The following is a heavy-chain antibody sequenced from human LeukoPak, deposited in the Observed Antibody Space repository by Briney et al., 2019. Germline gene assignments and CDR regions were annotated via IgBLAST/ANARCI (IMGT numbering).Heavy chain of an antibody. Sequence: SETLSLTCAVYGGSFSSYYWSWIRQPAGKGLEWIGRIYSSGGTDYNPSLKSRVTVSVDTSKNQFSLNLRSVTAADTAVYYCARGIAAASERAFDIWGQGTMVTVPS. CDR3: ARGIAAASERAFDI. CDR1: GGSFSSYY. V-gene: IGHV4-59*10. D-gene: IGHD6-13*01. CDR2: IYSSGGT. J-gene: IGHJ3*02.